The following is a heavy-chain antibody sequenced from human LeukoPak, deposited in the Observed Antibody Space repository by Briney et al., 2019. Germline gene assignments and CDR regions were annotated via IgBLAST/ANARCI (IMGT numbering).Heavy chain of an antibody. CDR2: ISYDGYNK. D-gene: IGHD5-18*01. CDR1: GFTFNSSS. J-gene: IGHJ4*02. Sequence: GGSLRLSCAASGFTFNSSSMHWVRQAPGKGLEWVAIISYDGYNKYYADSVKGRFTISRDNSKSTLYLQMNSLRVEDTAVYYCAKGGDIPKVINDYWGQGTLVTVSS. V-gene: IGHV3-30-3*01. CDR3: AKGGDIPKVINDY.